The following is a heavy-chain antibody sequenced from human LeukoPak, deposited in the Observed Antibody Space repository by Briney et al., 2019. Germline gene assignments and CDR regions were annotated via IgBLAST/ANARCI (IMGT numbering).Heavy chain of an antibody. Sequence: PGGSLRLSCAASGFTFSSYSMNWVRQAPGKGLEGVSTVTESGRRTYYADSVKGRFTISRDNSKNILDLQMNTLRAEDTAVYYRAKVGRDSGYGRGGFDIWGQGTMVTVSS. J-gene: IGHJ3*02. CDR2: VTESGRRT. D-gene: IGHD5-12*01. V-gene: IGHV3-23*01. CDR1: GFTFSSYS. CDR3: AKVGRDSGYGRGGFDI.